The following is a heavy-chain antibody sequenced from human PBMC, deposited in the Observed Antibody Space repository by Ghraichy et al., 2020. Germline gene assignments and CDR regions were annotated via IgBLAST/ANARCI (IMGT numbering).Heavy chain of an antibody. CDR3: ARDRRFGEVFYYYYYGMDV. CDR1: GGSVSSGSYY. D-gene: IGHD3-10*01. J-gene: IGHJ6*02. CDR2: IYYSGST. Sequence: SETLSLTCTVSGGSVSSGSYYWSWIRQPPGKGLEWIGYIYYSGSTNYNPSLKSRVTISVDTSKNQFSLKLSSVTAADTAVYYCARDRRFGEVFYYYYYGMDVWGQGTTVTVSS. V-gene: IGHV4-61*01.